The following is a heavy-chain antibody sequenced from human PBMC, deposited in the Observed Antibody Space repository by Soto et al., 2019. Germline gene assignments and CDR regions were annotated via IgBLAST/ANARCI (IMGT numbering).Heavy chain of an antibody. J-gene: IGHJ4*02. V-gene: IGHV4-59*01. D-gene: IGHD2-8*02. CDR1: GGSISSYH. CDR2: IYYSGST. CDR3: ARGGGVYYFAY. Sequence: ASETLSLTCTVSGGSISSYHWSWIRQPPGKGLEWIGYIYYSGSTNYNPSLKSRVTISVDTSKNQFSLKLSSVTAADTAVYYCARGGGVYYFAYWGQGTLVTVSS.